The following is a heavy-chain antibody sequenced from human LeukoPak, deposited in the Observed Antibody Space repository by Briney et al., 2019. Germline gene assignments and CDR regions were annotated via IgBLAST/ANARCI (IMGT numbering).Heavy chain of an antibody. D-gene: IGHD3-22*01. V-gene: IGHV3-7*01. CDR1: GFTFNTYW. Sequence: GGSLRLSCAASGFTFNTYWMIWVRQAPGKGLDWVANINQDGSVRYYVASVKGRFTISRDNAKNLVHLQMNSLRAEDTAVYYCAFKDYYDSSGYFPFAYWGQGTLVTVSS. CDR2: INQDGSVR. J-gene: IGHJ4*02. CDR3: AFKDYYDSSGYFPFAY.